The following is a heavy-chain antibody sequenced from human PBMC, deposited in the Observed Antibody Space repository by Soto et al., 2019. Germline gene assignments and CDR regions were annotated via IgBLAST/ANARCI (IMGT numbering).Heavy chain of an antibody. V-gene: IGHV3-21*01. D-gene: IGHD2-2*01. CDR2: ISSSNTYI. J-gene: IGHJ5*02. CDR3: AKVPPQSTTQPPGP. Sequence: GGSLRLSCAASGFSLSIHSMTWVRQAPGKGLEWVSSISSSNTYIYYAESVKGRFTISRDNAKNSLYLQMNSLRAEDTAVYYCAKVPPQSTTQPPGPWGQGTLVTVSS. CDR1: GFSLSIHS.